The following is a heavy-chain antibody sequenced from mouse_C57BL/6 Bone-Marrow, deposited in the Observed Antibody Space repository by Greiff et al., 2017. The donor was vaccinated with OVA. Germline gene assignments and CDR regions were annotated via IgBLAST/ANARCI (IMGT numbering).Heavy chain of an antibody. V-gene: IGHV5-17*01. D-gene: IGHD1-1*01. CDR3: ARGYYGSRRAMDY. CDR2: ISSGSSTI. CDR1: GFTFSDYG. Sequence: EVKLVESGGGLVKPGGSLKLSCAASGFTFSDYGMHWVRQAPEKGLEWVAYISSGSSTIYYADTVKGRFTISRDNAKNTLFLQMTSLRSEDTAMYYCARGYYGSRRAMDYWGQGTSVTVSS. J-gene: IGHJ4*01.